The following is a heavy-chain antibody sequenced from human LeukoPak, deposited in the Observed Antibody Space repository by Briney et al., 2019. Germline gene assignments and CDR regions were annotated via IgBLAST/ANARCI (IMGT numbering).Heavy chain of an antibody. CDR2: ISESGGYT. V-gene: IGHV3-23*01. CDR3: ATEDSSDYYSFDY. J-gene: IGHJ4*02. Sequence: PGGSLRLSCAGSGFTFSSYAMSWVRLAPGKGLEWVSAISESGGYTKYADPVKGRFTISRDNSKNTLYLQMNSLKAEDTAAYYCATEDSSDYYSFDYWGQGTLVTVSS. D-gene: IGHD3-22*01. CDR1: GFTFSSYA.